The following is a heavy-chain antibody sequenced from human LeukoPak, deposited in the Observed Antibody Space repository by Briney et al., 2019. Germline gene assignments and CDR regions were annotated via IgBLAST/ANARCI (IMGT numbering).Heavy chain of an antibody. J-gene: IGHJ4*02. CDR2: IYYSGST. Sequence: SETLSLTCTVSGGSISSYYLSWIRQPPGKGLEWIGYIYYSGSTNYNPSLKSRVTISVDTSKNQFSLKLSSVTAADTVVYYCAREPPYYDFWGGSVDYWGQGTLVTVSS. CDR3: AREPPYYDFWGGSVDY. D-gene: IGHD3-3*01. V-gene: IGHV4-59*01. CDR1: GGSISSYY.